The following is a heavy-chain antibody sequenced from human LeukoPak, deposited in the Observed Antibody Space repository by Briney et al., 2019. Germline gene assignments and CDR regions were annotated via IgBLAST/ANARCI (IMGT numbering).Heavy chain of an antibody. V-gene: IGHV3-66*01. CDR2: IYSGGAT. Sequence: GGSLRLSCAASGFTVSSNYMSWVRQAPGQGLEWVSVIYSGGATFYADSVKGRFTISRDNSKNTLYLQMNSLRAEDTAVYYCARDPPESTSWMGNFDYWGQGPLV. J-gene: IGHJ4*02. D-gene: IGHD6-13*01. CDR1: GFTVSSNY. CDR3: ARDPPESTSWMGNFDY.